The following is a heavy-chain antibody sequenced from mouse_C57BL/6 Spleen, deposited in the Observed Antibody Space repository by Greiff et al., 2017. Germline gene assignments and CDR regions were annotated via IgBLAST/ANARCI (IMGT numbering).Heavy chain of an antibody. J-gene: IGHJ3*01. CDR3: ARRYYGSPLAY. CDR2: IGTGSSST. Sequence: VQLQQSGAELVKPGASVKISCKASGYTFTDYYINWVKQRPGQGLEWIGKIGTGSSSTYYNEKFKGKATMTADKSSSTAYMQLSSLTSEDSAVYFGARRYYGSPLAYWGPGTLVTVSA. V-gene: IGHV1-77*01. D-gene: IGHD1-1*01. CDR1: GYTFTDYY.